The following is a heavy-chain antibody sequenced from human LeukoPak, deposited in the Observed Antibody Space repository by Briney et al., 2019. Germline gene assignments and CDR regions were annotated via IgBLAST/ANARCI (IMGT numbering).Heavy chain of an antibody. V-gene: IGHV4-34*01. Sequence: KPSETLSLTCAVYGGSFSGYYWSWIRQPPGKGLEWIGEINHSGSTNYNPSLKSRVAISVDTSENQFSLKLSSVTAADTAVYYCARLLRSWPAPFDYWGQGTLVTVSS. J-gene: IGHJ4*02. CDR1: GGSFSGYY. D-gene: IGHD6-13*01. CDR3: ARLLRSWPAPFDY. CDR2: INHSGST.